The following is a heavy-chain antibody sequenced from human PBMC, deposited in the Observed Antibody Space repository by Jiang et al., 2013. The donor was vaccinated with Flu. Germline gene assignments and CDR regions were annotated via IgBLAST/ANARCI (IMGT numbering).Heavy chain of an antibody. CDR3: ARESAGIGEGFDFYYGMDV. D-gene: IGHD3-10*01. Sequence: GAEVKKPGASVKVSCKASGYIFTSYYMHWVRQAPGQGLEWMGIINPSGGSTSYAQKFQGRVTMTRDTSTSKVYMELSSLTSEDTAVYYCARESAGIGEGFDFYYGMDVWGQGTTVTVSS. V-gene: IGHV1-46*01. CDR2: INPSGGST. CDR1: GYIFTSYY. J-gene: IGHJ6*02.